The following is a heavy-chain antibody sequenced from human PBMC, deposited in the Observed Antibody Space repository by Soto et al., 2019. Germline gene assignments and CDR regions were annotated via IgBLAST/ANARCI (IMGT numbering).Heavy chain of an antibody. D-gene: IGHD4-4*01. CDR1: GYTFTSYD. CDR3: ASGPSRLQLFDY. J-gene: IGHJ4*02. Sequence: ASVKVSCKASGYTFTSYDINWVRQATGQGLEWMGWMNPNSGNTGYAQKFQGRVTMTRNTSISTAYMELNSLRAEDTAVYYCASGPSRLQLFDYWGQGTLVTVSS. CDR2: MNPNSGNT. V-gene: IGHV1-8*01.